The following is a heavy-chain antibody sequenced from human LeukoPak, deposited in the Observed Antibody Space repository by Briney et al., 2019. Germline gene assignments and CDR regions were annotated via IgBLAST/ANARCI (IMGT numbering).Heavy chain of an antibody. CDR3: ARHRTSDEHGTNWEYYFDY. Sequence: PSETLSLTCTVSGGSLKTYRWSWIRQTPAKGLEWIGYVYYTGSTNYNPSLESRVTMSLDRSNNQFSLRLKSVTAADTAVYYCARHRTSDEHGTNWEYYFDYWGQGTLVTVSA. D-gene: IGHD1-1*01. J-gene: IGHJ4*02. CDR2: VYYTGST. V-gene: IGHV4-59*01. CDR1: GGSLKTYR.